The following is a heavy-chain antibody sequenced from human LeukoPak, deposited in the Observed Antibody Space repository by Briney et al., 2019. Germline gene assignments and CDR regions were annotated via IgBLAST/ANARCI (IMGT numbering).Heavy chain of an antibody. CDR2: IIPILGIA. Sequence: SVKVSCKASGGTFSSYAISWVRQAPGQGLEWMGRIIPILGIANYAQKFQGRVTITADKSTSTAYMELSSLRSEDTAVYYCARGGAAAARKRGIDYWGQGTLVTVSS. J-gene: IGHJ4*02. D-gene: IGHD6-13*01. CDR1: GGTFSSYA. V-gene: IGHV1-69*04. CDR3: ARGGAAAARKRGIDY.